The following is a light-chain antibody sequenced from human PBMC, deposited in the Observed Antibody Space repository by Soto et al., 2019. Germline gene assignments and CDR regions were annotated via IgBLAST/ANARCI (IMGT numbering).Light chain of an antibody. CDR2: KAS. CDR1: QSVSTW. J-gene: IGKJ2*01. CDR3: QQYDGYSRT. V-gene: IGKV1-5*03. Sequence: DIQMTQSPSTLSASVGDRVTITCRASQSVSTWLAWYQQKPGKAPKLLIYKASSLESRVPSRFSGSGSGTEFTLTISSLQPDDFATYYCQQYDGYSRTFGQGTKLEIK.